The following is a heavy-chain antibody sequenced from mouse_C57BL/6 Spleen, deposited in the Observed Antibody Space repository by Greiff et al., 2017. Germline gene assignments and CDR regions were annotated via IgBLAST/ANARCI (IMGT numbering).Heavy chain of an antibody. V-gene: IGHV1-81*01. CDR1: GYTFTSYG. J-gene: IGHJ4*01. D-gene: IGHD2-4*01. Sequence: QVQLQQSGAELARPGASVKLSCKASGYTFTSYGISWVKQRTGQGLEWIGEIYPRSGNTYYNEKFKGKATLTADKSSSTAYMELRSLTSEDSAVYFWARSGDYPYAMDYWGQGTSVTVSS. CDR2: IYPRSGNT. CDR3: ARSGDYPYAMDY.